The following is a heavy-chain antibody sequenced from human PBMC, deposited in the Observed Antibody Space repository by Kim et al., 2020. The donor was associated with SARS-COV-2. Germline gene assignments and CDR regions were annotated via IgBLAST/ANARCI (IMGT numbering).Heavy chain of an antibody. D-gene: IGHD2-15*01. CDR3: ATRYCSGGSCYSDY. Sequence: SETLSLTCAVYGGSFSGYYWSWIRQPPGKGLEWIGEINHSGSTNYNPSLKSRVTISVDTSKNQFSLKLSSVTAADTAVYYCATRYCSGGSCYSDYWGQGT. CDR1: GGSFSGYY. CDR2: INHSGST. V-gene: IGHV4-34*01. J-gene: IGHJ4*02.